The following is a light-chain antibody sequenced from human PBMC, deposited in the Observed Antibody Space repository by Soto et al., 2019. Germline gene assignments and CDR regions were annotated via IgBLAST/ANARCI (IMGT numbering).Light chain of an antibody. V-gene: IGLV1-44*01. CDR1: SSNIGSGS. CDR2: NND. J-gene: IGLJ1*01. CDR3: ASWDVSLNGLYV. Sequence: QSVLTQPPSASGTPGQRVTISCSGTSSNIGSGSVNWYQQLPGTAPKLLICNNDQWPSGVPDRFSGSKSGTSASLDISGLQSEDEADYYCASWDVSLNGLYVFGTGTKLTVL.